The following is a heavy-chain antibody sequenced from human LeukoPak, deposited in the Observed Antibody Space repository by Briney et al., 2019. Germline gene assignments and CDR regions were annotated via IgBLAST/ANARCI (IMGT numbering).Heavy chain of an antibody. Sequence: SETLSLTCTVSGGSISSYYWSWIRQPPGKGLEWIGYIYYSGSTNYNPSLKSRVTISVDTSKNQFSLKLSSVTAADTAVYYCARVDSRFLTGYYISPDAFDIWGQGTMVTVSS. CDR3: ARVDSRFLTGYYISPDAFDI. CDR1: GGSISSYY. V-gene: IGHV4-59*01. J-gene: IGHJ3*02. D-gene: IGHD3-9*01. CDR2: IYYSGST.